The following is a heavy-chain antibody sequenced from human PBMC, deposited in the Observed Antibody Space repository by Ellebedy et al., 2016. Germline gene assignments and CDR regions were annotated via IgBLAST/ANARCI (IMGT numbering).Heavy chain of an antibody. J-gene: IGHJ4*02. CDR3: AREGDSGSYYWDY. CDR1: GFTFSSLS. CDR2: ISYDGINK. V-gene: IGHV3-30-3*01. D-gene: IGHD1-26*01. Sequence: GESLKISXAASGFTFSSLSMHWVRQAPGKGLEWVAVISYDGINKYYADSVKGRFTISRDNSKNTLFLQMNSLRAEDTAVYDCAREGDSGSYYWDYWGQGTLVTVSS.